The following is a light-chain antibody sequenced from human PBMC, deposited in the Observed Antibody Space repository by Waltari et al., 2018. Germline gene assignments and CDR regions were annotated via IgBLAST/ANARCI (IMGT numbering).Light chain of an antibody. J-gene: IGLJ2*01. CDR1: STDVGSYNS. CDR2: DVT. V-gene: IGLV2-14*03. CDR3: NSHSTTTPVV. Sequence: QSALTQPASVSGSPGQSITISCPGTSTDVGSYNSVPWYQQYPGKAPQLIIYDVTQRPSGISTRFSGSKSGNTASLTISGLQAEDEADYFCNSHSTTTPVVFGGGTKVTVL.